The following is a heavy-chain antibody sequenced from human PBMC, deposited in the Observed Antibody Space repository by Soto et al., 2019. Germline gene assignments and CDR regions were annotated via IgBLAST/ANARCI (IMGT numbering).Heavy chain of an antibody. CDR1: GYTFTSYY. V-gene: IGHV1-46*03. D-gene: IGHD6-6*01. J-gene: IGHJ6*03. CDR3: AREYSSSSYTEDYYYYYMDV. Sequence: ASVKVSCKASGYTFTSYYMHWVRQAPGQGLEWMGIINPSGGSTSYAQKFQGRVTMTRDTSTSTVYMELSSLRSEDTAVYYCAREYSSSSYTEDYYYYYMDVWGKGTTVTVSS. CDR2: INPSGGST.